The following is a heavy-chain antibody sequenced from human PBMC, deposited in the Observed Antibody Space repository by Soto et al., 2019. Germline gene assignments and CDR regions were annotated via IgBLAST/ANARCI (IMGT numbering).Heavy chain of an antibody. V-gene: IGHV3-72*01. CDR1: GFTFNDHY. Sequence: VGSLRLSCAAHGFTFNDHYMGWIRQAPGKGLEWVGRIRKKANSYTTVHAASVKGRFIISRDDSKNSLYPQMNSLRSDDTAVYYCARHNSQWPNGFDPWGQGTPVTVSS. CDR3: ARHNSQWPNGFDP. CDR2: IRKKANSYTT. D-gene: IGHD1-1*01. J-gene: IGHJ5*02.